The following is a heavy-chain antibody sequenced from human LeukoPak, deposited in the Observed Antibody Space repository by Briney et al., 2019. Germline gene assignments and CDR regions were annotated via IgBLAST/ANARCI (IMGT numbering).Heavy chain of an antibody. CDR2: ISSSGSTI. V-gene: IGHV3-11*01. CDR3: ARDLTLWELGGHNAFDI. Sequence: GSLRLSCAASGFTFSDYYMSWIRQAPGKGLEWVSYISSSGSTIYYADSVKGRFTISRDNAKISLYLQMNSLRAEDTAVYYCARDLTLWELGGHNAFDIWGQGTMVTVSS. CDR1: GFTFSDYY. J-gene: IGHJ3*02. D-gene: IGHD1-26*01.